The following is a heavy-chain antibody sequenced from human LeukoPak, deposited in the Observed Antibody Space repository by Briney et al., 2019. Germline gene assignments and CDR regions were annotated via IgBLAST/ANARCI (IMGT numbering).Heavy chain of an antibody. D-gene: IGHD6-19*01. CDR3: ARDPAAGWLVRVGYFDY. CDR2: IYYSGST. J-gene: IGHJ4*02. Sequence: PSETLSLTCTVSGGSISSSSYYWGWIRQPPGKGLEWIGSIYYSGSTYYNPSLKSRVTISVDTSKNQFSLKLSSVTAADTAVYYCARDPAAGWLVRVGYFDYWGQGTLVTVSS. CDR1: GGSISSSSYY. V-gene: IGHV4-39*07.